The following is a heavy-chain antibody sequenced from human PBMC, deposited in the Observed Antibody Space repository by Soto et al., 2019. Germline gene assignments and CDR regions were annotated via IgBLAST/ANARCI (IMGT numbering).Heavy chain of an antibody. CDR2: ISYDGSNK. Sequence: GGSLRLSCAASGFNFGTYAMHWVRQAPGKGLEWVAFISYDGSNKYYADSVKGRFTISRDNPKSTLYLQMNNLTAEDTAVYYCARDRYGMDVWGQGTTVTVAS. CDR1: GFNFGTYA. J-gene: IGHJ6*02. D-gene: IGHD3-9*01. CDR3: ARDRYGMDV. V-gene: IGHV3-30*04.